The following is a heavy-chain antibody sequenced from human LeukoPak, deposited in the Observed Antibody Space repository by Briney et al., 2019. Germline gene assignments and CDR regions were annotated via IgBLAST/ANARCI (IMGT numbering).Heavy chain of an antibody. CDR2: INWNGGST. CDR1: GFTFSRNA. D-gene: IGHD3-10*01. V-gene: IGHV3-20*04. J-gene: IGHJ4*02. CDR3: ARGNMVRGVHPYYFDY. Sequence: GRSLRLSCAASGFTFSRNAMHWVRQAPGKGLEWVSGINWNGGSTGYADSVKGRFTISRDNAKNSLYLQMNSLRAEDTALYYCARGNMVRGVHPYYFDYWGQGTLVTVSS.